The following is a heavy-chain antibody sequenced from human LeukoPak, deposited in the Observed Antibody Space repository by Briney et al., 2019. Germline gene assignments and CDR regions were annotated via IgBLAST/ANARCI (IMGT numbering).Heavy chain of an antibody. V-gene: IGHV3-7*01. Sequence: GRSLRLSCVASGFTFSAYWMTSVRQAPGQGLDWVANIGLDGSENYYVDSVRGRFTISRDNAKNSLYLQMNSLRAEDTAVYYCARRARYCTSTSCDPIGAFDIWGQGTMVTVSS. CDR2: IGLDGSEN. CDR1: GFTFSAYW. J-gene: IGHJ3*02. CDR3: ARRARYCTSTSCDPIGAFDI. D-gene: IGHD2-2*01.